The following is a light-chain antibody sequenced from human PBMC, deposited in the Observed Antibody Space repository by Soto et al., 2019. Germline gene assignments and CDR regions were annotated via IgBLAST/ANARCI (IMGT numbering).Light chain of an antibody. Sequence: NFMLTQPHSMSESPGKTVSISCTRSSGSIASNYVQWYQQRPGSVPTTVIYEDNQRPSGVPDRFSGSVDSSSNSASLTISGLETEDEADYYCQSYDNSSYVFGTGTKVTVL. V-gene: IGLV6-57*04. CDR1: SGSIASNY. CDR3: QSYDNSSYV. J-gene: IGLJ1*01. CDR2: EDN.